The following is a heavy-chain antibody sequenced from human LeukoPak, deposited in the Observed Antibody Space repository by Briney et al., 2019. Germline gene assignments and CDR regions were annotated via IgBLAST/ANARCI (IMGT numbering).Heavy chain of an antibody. CDR2: IFSRGGA. Sequence: PSETLSLTCAVSGGSISGFFWTWIRQPAGEGLQYIGRIFSRGGANYNPSLQSRVAMSVDTSQNLFSLKLTSVTAADTAVYFCARVATPDVSSPLDLWGPGILVNVSS. D-gene: IGHD6-19*01. J-gene: IGHJ5*02. CDR3: ARVATPDVSSPLDL. CDR1: GGSISGFF. V-gene: IGHV4-4*07.